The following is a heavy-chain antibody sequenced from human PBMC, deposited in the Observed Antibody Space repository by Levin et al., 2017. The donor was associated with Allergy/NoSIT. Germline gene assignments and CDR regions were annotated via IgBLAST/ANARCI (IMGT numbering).Heavy chain of an antibody. J-gene: IGHJ3*02. D-gene: IGHD3-10*01. Sequence: ASVKVSCKASGYTFTGYYMHWVRQAPGQGLEWMGWINPNSGGTNYAQKFQGRVTMTRDTSISTAYMELSRLRSDDTAVYYWARSGYGSGSYRGPDAFDIWGQGTMVTVSS. CDR3: ARSGYGSGSYRGPDAFDI. CDR2: INPNSGGT. V-gene: IGHV1-2*02. CDR1: GYTFTGYY.